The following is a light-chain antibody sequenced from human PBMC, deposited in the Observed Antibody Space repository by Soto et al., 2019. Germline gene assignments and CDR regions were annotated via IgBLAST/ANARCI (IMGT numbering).Light chain of an antibody. CDR3: QQRSNWPPET. V-gene: IGKV3-11*01. CDR2: DAS. CDR1: QSVSSY. J-gene: IGKJ1*01. Sequence: EIGSTQSPATLSLSPGERATLTCRASQSVSSYLAWYQQKPGQAPRLLIYDASNRATGIPARFSGSGSGTDFTLTISSLEPEDFAVYYCQQRSNWPPETFGQGTKVDIK.